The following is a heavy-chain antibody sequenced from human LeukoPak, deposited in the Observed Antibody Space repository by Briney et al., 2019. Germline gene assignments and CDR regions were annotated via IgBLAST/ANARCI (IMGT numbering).Heavy chain of an antibody. CDR2: IRYDGSNK. Sequence: GGSLRLSCAASGFTFSTYGMHWVRQAPGKGLEWVAFIRYDGSNKYYADSVKGRFTISRDSSKNTVYLQMNSLRAEDTAVYYCANIPTLGVAAGLVDYWGQGTLVTVSS. CDR3: ANIPTLGVAAGLVDY. J-gene: IGHJ4*02. D-gene: IGHD6-13*01. V-gene: IGHV3-30*02. CDR1: GFTFSTYG.